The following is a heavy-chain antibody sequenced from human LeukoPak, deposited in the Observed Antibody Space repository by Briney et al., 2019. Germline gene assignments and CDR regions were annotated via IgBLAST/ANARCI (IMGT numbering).Heavy chain of an antibody. V-gene: IGHV4-34*01. CDR1: GGSFSGYY. CDR2: INHSGST. D-gene: IGHD6-6*01. CDR3: ARRYSSSSLWAY. Sequence: SETLSLTCAVYGGSFSGYYWSWIRQPPGKGLEWIGEINHSGSTNYNPSLKSRVTISVDTSKNQFSLKLSSVTAADTAVYCCARRYSSSSLWAYWGQGTLVTVSS. J-gene: IGHJ4*02.